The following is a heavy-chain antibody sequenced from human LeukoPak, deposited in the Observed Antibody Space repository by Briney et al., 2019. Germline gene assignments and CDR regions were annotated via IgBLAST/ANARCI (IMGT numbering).Heavy chain of an antibody. V-gene: IGHV1-69*06. Sequence: ASVKVSCKASGGTFSSYAISWVRQAPGPGLEWMGGIIPIFGTANYAQKFQGRVTITADKSTSTVYMELSSLRSEDTAVYYCARGGYSYGRFGYYYYYMDVWGKGTTVTVSS. J-gene: IGHJ6*03. CDR1: GGTFSSYA. CDR2: IIPIFGTA. CDR3: ARGGYSYGRFGYYYYYMDV. D-gene: IGHD5-18*01.